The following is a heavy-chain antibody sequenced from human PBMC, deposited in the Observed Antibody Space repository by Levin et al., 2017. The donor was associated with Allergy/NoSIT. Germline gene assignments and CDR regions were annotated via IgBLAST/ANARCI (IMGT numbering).Heavy chain of an antibody. V-gene: IGHV3-30-3*01. J-gene: IGHJ5*02. CDR2: ISYDGSNK. Sequence: GGSLRLSCAASGFTFSSYAMHWVRQAPGKGLEWVAVISYDGSNKYYADSVKGRFTISRDNSKNTLYLQMNSLRAEDTAVYYCARDQGSEQPGISGPWGQGTLVTVSS. D-gene: IGHD2-15*01. CDR3: ARDQGSEQPGISGP. CDR1: GFTFSSYA.